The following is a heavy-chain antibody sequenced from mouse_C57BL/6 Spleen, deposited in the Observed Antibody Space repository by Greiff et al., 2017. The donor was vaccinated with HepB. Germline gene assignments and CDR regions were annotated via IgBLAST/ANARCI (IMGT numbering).Heavy chain of an antibody. CDR1: GYTFTDYE. CDR3: TNDGYYVGYFDV. D-gene: IGHD2-3*01. J-gene: IGHJ1*03. Sequence: QVQLQQSGAELVRPGASVTLSCKASGYTFTDYEMHWVKQTPVHGLEWIGAIDPETGGTAYNQKFKGKAILTADKSSSTAYMELRSLTSEDSAVYYCTNDGYYVGYFDVWGTGTTVTVSS. CDR2: IDPETGGT. V-gene: IGHV1-15*01.